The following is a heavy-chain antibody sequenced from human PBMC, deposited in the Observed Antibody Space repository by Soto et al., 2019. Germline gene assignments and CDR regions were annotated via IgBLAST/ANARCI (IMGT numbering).Heavy chain of an antibody. D-gene: IGHD2-15*01. CDR3: AKDSGGGKPLMDY. J-gene: IGHJ4*02. V-gene: IGHV3-30*18. CDR1: GFTFSSYG. CDR2: ISYDGSNK. Sequence: QVQLVESGGGVVQPGRSLRLSCAASGFTFSSYGMHWVRQAPGKGLEWVAVISYDGSNKYYADSVKGRFTISRDNSKNTLYLQMNSMRAEDTAVYYCAKDSGGGKPLMDYWGQGPLVTVSS.